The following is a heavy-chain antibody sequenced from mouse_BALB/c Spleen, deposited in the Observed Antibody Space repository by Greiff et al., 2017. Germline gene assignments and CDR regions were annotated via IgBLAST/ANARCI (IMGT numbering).Heavy chain of an antibody. CDR1: GYTFTSYW. CDR2: IDPSDSYT. D-gene: IGHD1-1*01. CDR3: TSYGSSYGYFDY. V-gene: IGHV1S127*01. Sequence: QVQLQQPGAELVKPGASVKMSCKASGYTFTSYWMHWVKQRPGQGLEWIGVIDPSDSYTSYNQKFKGKATLTVDTSSSTAYMQLSSLTSEDSAVYYCTSYGSSYGYFDYWGQGTTLTVSS. J-gene: IGHJ2*01.